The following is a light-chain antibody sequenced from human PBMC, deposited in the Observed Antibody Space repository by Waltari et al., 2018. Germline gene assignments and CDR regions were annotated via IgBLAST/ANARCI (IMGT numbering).Light chain of an antibody. Sequence: DIQMTQSPSTLSASIGDRVTITCRASQSITNWLAWYQQKPGKAPKHLIYKASNLESGVPSRFSGSGSGTEFTLTISSLQPDDFATYYCQQYNNYVATFGQGTKVEIK. CDR3: QQYNNYVAT. CDR1: QSITNW. CDR2: KAS. V-gene: IGKV1-5*03. J-gene: IGKJ1*01.